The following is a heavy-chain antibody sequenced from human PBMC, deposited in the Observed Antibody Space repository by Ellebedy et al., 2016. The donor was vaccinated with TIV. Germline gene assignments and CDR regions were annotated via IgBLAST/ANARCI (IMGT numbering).Heavy chain of an antibody. D-gene: IGHD1-26*01. CDR1: GYSFTSYW. V-gene: IGHV5-10-1*04. Sequence: GESLKISCKGSGYSFTSYWISWVRQMPEKGLEWMGRIDPSDSYTNYSPSFQGQVTISADKSISTAYLQWSSLKASDSAIYYCTRGVGGSTTGDYWGQGTLVTVSS. CDR2: IDPSDSYT. J-gene: IGHJ4*02. CDR3: TRGVGGSTTGDY.